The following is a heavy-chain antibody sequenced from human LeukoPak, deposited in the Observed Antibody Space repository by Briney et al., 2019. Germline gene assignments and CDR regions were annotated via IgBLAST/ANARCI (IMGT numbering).Heavy chain of an antibody. CDR1: GYSFTSYW. V-gene: IGHV5-51*01. Sequence: GESRKISCKGSGYSFTSYWSGWVRKMPGKGLDWIGIIYPGDSDTRYSPSFQGQVTISADKSISTAYLQWSSLKASDTAMYYCARPPRCSSTSCYRAFDIWGQGTMVTVSS. J-gene: IGHJ3*02. CDR3: ARPPRCSSTSCYRAFDI. CDR2: IYPGDSDT. D-gene: IGHD2-2*02.